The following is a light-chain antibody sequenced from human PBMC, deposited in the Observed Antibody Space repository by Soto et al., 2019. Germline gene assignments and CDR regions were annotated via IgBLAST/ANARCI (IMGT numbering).Light chain of an antibody. Sequence: EIVLTQSPATLSLSPGERATLSCRASQSLSRFLAWYQQKPGQAPRLLIYDASNRAAGIPARFSGSGSGTDFTLTITSLEPEDFAFHYCPQRQRWPRTFVQGTQVDIK. J-gene: IGKJ1*01. CDR3: PQRQRWPRT. CDR1: QSLSRF. V-gene: IGKV3-11*01. CDR2: DAS.